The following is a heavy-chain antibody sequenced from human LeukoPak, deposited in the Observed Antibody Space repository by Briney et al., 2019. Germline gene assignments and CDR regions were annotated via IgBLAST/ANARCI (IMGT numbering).Heavy chain of an antibody. D-gene: IGHD2-21*02. CDR3: ARDVVTYAFDI. V-gene: IGHV3-21*01. J-gene: IGHJ3*02. CDR1: GFIFSSYS. Sequence: GGSLRLTCAASGFIFSSYSMNWVRQAPGKGLEWVSSISSSSSYIYYADSVKGRFTISRDNAKNSLHLQMNSLRAEDTAVYYCARDVVTYAFDIWGQGTMVTVSS. CDR2: ISSSSSYI.